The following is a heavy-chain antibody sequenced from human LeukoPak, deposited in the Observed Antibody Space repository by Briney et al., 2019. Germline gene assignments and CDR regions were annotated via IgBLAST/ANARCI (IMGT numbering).Heavy chain of an antibody. CDR3: AGVRCSSSWALFDY. CDR2: IYYSGST. CDR1: GGSIGSYY. Sequence: SETLSLTYTVSGGSIGSYYWSWIRQPPGKGLEWIGYIYYSGSTNYNPSLKSRVTISVDTSKNQFSMKLSSVTAADTAVYYCAGVRCSSSWALFDYWGQGTLVTVSS. V-gene: IGHV4-59*01. J-gene: IGHJ4*02. D-gene: IGHD6-13*01.